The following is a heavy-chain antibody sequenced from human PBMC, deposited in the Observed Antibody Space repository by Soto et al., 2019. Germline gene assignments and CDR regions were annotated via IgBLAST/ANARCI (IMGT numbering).Heavy chain of an antibody. J-gene: IGHJ6*02. Sequence: QVQLVESGGGVVQPGRSLRLSCAASGFTFSSYGMHWVRQAPGKGLEWVAVISYDGSNKYYADSVKGRFTISRDNSKNTLYLQMNSLRAEDTAVYYCAKDLQPLPNYYGMDVWGQGTTVTVSS. D-gene: IGHD1-26*01. CDR3: AKDLQPLPNYYGMDV. V-gene: IGHV3-30*18. CDR2: ISYDGSNK. CDR1: GFTFSSYG.